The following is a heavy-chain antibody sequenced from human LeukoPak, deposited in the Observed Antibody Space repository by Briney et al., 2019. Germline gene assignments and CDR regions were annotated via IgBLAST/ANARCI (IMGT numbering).Heavy chain of an antibody. CDR3: ATTGHSSSWYYFDY. D-gene: IGHD6-13*01. CDR1: GFNFSSFW. CDR2: IKQDGSEK. Sequence: GGSLRLSCAASGFNFSSFWMSWARQAPGKRLEWVANIKQDGSEKYYIDSVKGRFTISRDNAKMSLDLQMNSLRAEDTALYYCATTGHSSSWYYFDYWGRGTLVTVSS. J-gene: IGHJ4*02. V-gene: IGHV3-7*01.